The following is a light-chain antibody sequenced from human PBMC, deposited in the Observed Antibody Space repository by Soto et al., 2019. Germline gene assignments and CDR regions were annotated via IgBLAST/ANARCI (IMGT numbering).Light chain of an antibody. V-gene: IGKV3-20*01. Sequence: EVVLTQSPGTLSSSPGDRATLSCRASQSVSSSYLAWYQQKRGQAPRLLIHGASSMATGISDRFSGSGSGTDFTLTISRLEPEDFAVYYCQQYGSSPWTFGQGTKVDLK. CDR2: GAS. CDR3: QQYGSSPWT. J-gene: IGKJ1*01. CDR1: QSVSSSY.